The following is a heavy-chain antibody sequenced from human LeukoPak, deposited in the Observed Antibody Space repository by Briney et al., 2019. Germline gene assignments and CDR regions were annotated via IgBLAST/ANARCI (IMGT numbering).Heavy chain of an antibody. CDR1: GFTFSHYA. Sequence: PGGSLRLSCAASGFTFSHYAIHWVRQAPGKGLEWVTLISFDGSNSYYADSVEDRFTIARDNSKDTLYLQMNSLRAEDTAVYYCARDGPIVVVPAAPMYYFDYWGQGTLVTVSS. V-gene: IGHV3-30-3*01. J-gene: IGHJ4*02. CDR3: ARDGPIVVVPAAPMYYFDY. CDR2: ISFDGSNS. D-gene: IGHD2-2*01.